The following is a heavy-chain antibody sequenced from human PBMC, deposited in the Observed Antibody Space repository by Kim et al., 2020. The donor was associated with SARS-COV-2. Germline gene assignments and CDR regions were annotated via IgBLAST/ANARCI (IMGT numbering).Heavy chain of an antibody. V-gene: IGHV4-34*01. CDR1: GGSFSGYY. D-gene: IGHD3-10*01. CDR2: INHSGST. CDR3: ARARSILLWFGELSYPYHFDY. J-gene: IGHJ4*02. Sequence: SETLSLTCAVYGGSFSGYYWSWIRQPPGKGLEWIGEINHSGSTNYNPSLKSRVTISVDTSKNQFSLKLSSVTAADTAVYYCARARSILLWFGELSYPYHFDYWGQGTLVTVSS.